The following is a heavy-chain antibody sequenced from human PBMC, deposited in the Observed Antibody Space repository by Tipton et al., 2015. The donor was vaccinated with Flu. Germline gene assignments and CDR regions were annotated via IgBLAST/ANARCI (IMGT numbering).Heavy chain of an antibody. CDR2: IIPILGIA. CDR1: GGTFSSYA. D-gene: IGHD6-13*01. J-gene: IGHJ4*02. Sequence: QVQLVQSGAEVKKPGSSVKVSCKASGGTFSSYAISWVRQAPGQGLEWMGRIIPILGIANYAQKFQGRVTITAGKSTSTAYMELSSLRSEDTAVYYCARRAPWDSSSWPLDYWGQGTLVTVSS. CDR3: ARRAPWDSSSWPLDY. V-gene: IGHV1-69*04.